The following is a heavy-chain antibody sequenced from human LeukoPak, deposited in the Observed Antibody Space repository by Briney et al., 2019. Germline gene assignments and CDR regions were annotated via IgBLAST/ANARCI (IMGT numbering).Heavy chain of an antibody. Sequence: GASVKVSCKASGYTFTAYYMHWVRQAPGQGLEWMGWIDSKNGDTKYAQKFQSRLTISRDTSIGIAYMELRSLISDDTAVYYCASEAYCSGGRCSLRRVASWGQGTPVTVSS. CDR3: ASEAYCSGGRCSLRRVAS. D-gene: IGHD2-15*01. V-gene: IGHV1-2*02. CDR2: IDSKNGDT. CDR1: GYTFTAYY. J-gene: IGHJ4*02.